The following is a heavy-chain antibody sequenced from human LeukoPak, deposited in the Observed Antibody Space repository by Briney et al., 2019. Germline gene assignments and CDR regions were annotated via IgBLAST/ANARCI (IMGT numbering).Heavy chain of an antibody. CDR1: GDSVSSNSAA. Sequence: SQTLSLTCSISGDSVSSNSAAWNWIRQSPLRGLEWLGRTYYRSKWYNDYAVSVKSRITVKSDTSKNQFSLQLNSVTPEDTAVYYCASXXXHIDHWGQGTLVTVSS. CDR2: TYYRSKWYN. CDR3: ASXXXHIDH. V-gene: IGHV6-1*01. J-gene: IGHJ5*02.